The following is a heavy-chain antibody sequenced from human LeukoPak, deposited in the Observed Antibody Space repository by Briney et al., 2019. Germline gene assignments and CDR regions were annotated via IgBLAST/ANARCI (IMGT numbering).Heavy chain of an antibody. D-gene: IGHD3-9*01. V-gene: IGHV1-18*01. CDR2: ISAYNGNT. J-gene: IGHJ4*02. Sequence: ASVKVSCKASGYTFTSYGISWVRQAPGQGLEWMGWISAYNGNTNYAQKLQGRVTMTTDTSTSTAYMELRSLRSDDTAVYYCAIQYYDILTGSFDYWGQGTLVTVSS. CDR3: AIQYYDILTGSFDY. CDR1: GYTFTSYG.